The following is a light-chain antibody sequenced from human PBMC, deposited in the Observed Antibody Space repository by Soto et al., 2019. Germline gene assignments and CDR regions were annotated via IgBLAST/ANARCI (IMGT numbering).Light chain of an antibody. CDR1: HSVNSH. CDR3: QQYKNWPL. V-gene: IGKV3-15*01. J-gene: IGKJ5*01. Sequence: MMMTQSAATLSVSPGERLTLSCRTSHSVNSHVAWYQQKPGQAPRLLLYGASTRATGIPVRFSGSGFGTEFTLTISSLQSEDFAVYYCQQYKNWPLFGQGTRLEIK. CDR2: GAS.